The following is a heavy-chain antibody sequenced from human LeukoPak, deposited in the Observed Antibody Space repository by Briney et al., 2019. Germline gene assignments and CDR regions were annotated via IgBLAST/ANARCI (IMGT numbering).Heavy chain of an antibody. CDR3: ARGKGYSSGWYFDY. Sequence: SETLSLTCTVSGGSISGYYWSWIRQPAGKGLEWIGRIVTSGSTNYNPSLKSRVTMSVDTSKSQFSLMLSSVIAADTAVYYCARGKGYSSGWYFDYWGQGTLVTVSS. J-gene: IGHJ4*02. CDR2: IVTSGST. V-gene: IGHV4-4*07. D-gene: IGHD6-19*01. CDR1: GGSISGYY.